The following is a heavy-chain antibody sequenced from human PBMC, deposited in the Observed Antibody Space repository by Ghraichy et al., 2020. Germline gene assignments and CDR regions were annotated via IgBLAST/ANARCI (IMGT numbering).Heavy chain of an antibody. V-gene: IGHV4-34*01. CDR3: AGGLRSSTSSWFDP. CDR1: GGSFSGYY. CDR2: INHSGST. J-gene: IGHJ5*02. D-gene: IGHD6-6*01. Sequence: SETLSLTCAVYGGSFSGYYWSWIRQPPGKGLEWIGEINHSGSTNYNPSLKSRVTISVDTSKNQFSLKLSSVTAADTAVYYCAGGLRSSTSSWFDPWGQGTLVTVSS.